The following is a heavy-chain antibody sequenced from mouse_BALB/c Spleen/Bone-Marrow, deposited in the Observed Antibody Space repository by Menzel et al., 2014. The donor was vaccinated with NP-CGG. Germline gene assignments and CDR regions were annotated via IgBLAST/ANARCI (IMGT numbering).Heavy chain of an antibody. CDR2: INPDSSTI. CDR1: GFDFSSYW. J-gene: IGHJ1*01. Sequence: DVKLQESGGGLVHPGGSLKLSCAASGFDFSSYWMSWVRQAPGKGLEWIGEINPDSSTINYTPSLKDKFIISRDNAKNTLYLQMSKVRSEDTALYYCARLNYYGNLFAWGAGTTVTVSS. V-gene: IGHV4-1*02. D-gene: IGHD1-1*01. CDR3: ARLNYYGNLFA.